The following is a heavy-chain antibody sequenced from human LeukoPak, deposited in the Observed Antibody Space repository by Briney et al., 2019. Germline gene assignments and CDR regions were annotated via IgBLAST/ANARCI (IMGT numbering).Heavy chain of an antibody. D-gene: IGHD2-8*01. V-gene: IGHV3-23*01. CDR1: GFTFSSYA. CDR2: ISGSGGST. Sequence: SGGSLRLSCAASGFTFSSYAMSWVRQAPGKGLEWVSAISGSGGSTYYADSVKGRFTITRDNSKNTLYLQMNSLRAEDTAVYYCAKGQVYAIRFDYWGQGTLVTVSS. CDR3: AKGQVYAIRFDY. J-gene: IGHJ4*02.